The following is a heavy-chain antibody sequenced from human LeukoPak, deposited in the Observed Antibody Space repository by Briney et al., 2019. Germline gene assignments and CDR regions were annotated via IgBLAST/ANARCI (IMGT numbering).Heavy chain of an antibody. CDR3: ARLTREDGVDV. CDR2: MFYNGNT. J-gene: IGHJ6*02. V-gene: IGHV4-59*01. Sequence: SETLSLTCNVSGGSINGYYWTWLRQPPGKGLEWIGYMFYNGNTNYSPSLKSRVTISLDTSKSQISMRLTSVTAADTGVYHCARLTREDGVDVWGQGTTVTVSS. CDR1: GGSINGYY.